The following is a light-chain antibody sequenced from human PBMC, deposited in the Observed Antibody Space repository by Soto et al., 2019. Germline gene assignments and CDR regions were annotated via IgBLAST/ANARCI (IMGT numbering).Light chain of an antibody. CDR2: DVS. V-gene: IGLV2-14*01. CDR3: SSYTSSSSNYV. J-gene: IGLJ1*01. CDR1: SSDVGGYNY. Sequence: QSVLTQPASVSGSPGQSITISCTGTSSDVGGYNYVSWYQQHPGKAPKLMIYDVSNRPSGVSNRFSGSKPGNTASLTIFGLQAEDEADYYCSSYTSSSSNYVFGTGTKVTVL.